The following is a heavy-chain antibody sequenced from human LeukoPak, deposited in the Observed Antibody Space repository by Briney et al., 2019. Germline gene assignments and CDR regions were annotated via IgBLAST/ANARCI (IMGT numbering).Heavy chain of an antibody. J-gene: IGHJ4*02. CDR2: IRYDGSNK. Sequence: GGSLRLSCAASGFTFSSYGMHWVRQAPGKGLEWVAFIRYDGSNKYYADSVKGRFTISRDNSKNTLYLQMNNLRAEDTAVYFCARHDSFIPYWGQGTLVTVTS. V-gene: IGHV3-30*02. D-gene: IGHD3-16*02. CDR1: GFTFSSYG. CDR3: ARHDSFIPY.